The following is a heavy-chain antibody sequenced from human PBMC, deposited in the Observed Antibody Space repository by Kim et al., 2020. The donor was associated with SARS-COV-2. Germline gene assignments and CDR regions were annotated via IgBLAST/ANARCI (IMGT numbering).Heavy chain of an antibody. Sequence: TTDPASVKGRFTIYRDDSKNTTYLQMNSLRNDDTTMYYCSRWELQSTPVDYWGQVTLVTVSS. V-gene: IGHV3-73*01. CDR3: SRWELQSTPVDY. CDR2: T. J-gene: IGHJ4*02. D-gene: IGHD3-10*01.